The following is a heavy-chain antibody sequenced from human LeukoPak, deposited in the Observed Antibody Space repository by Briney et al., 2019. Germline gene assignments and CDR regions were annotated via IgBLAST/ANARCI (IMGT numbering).Heavy chain of an antibody. CDR3: ARDSDTSGNHWFFDV. CDR1: GFTFHNFG. J-gene: IGHJ2*01. V-gene: IGHV3-30*12. D-gene: IGHD6-19*01. CDR2: IDPDGNDN. Sequence: PGPSLRLSCAASGFTFHNFGMVWVRQAPGKGLQWVAAIDPDGNDNYYADSARGRFVISRDNSKNTLYLQIYSLTVVDTAVYYCARDSDTSGNHWFFDVWGRGTLVIASS.